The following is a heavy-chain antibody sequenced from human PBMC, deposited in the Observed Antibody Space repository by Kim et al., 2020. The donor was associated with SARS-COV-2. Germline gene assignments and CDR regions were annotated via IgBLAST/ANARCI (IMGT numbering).Heavy chain of an antibody. Sequence: GRKYAQTFQGRVTMTRETAISTAYLELSRLRSDDTAVYFCARDTGGTTFDPWGQGTLVTVSS. V-gene: IGHV1-2*02. CDR2: GR. J-gene: IGHJ5*02. D-gene: IGHD1-7*01. CDR3: ARDTGGTTFDP.